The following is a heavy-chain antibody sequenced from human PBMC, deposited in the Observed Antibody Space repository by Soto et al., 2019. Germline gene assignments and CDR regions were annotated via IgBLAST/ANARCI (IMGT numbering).Heavy chain of an antibody. D-gene: IGHD5-18*01. CDR1: GDSITSYH. CDR3: ARRGPQYSLDF. Sequence: PSETLSLTCYVSGDSITSYHWNWIRLPPGKGLEWIGYISYSGNTNYNPSLKSQLTMSVDTSKNQFSLKLSSVTAADTAVYYCARRGPQYSLDFWGLGTLVTVSS. CDR2: ISYSGNT. V-gene: IGHV4-59*08. J-gene: IGHJ4*02.